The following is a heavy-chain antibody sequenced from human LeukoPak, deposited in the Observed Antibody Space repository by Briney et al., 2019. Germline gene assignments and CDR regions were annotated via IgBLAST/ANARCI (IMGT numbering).Heavy chain of an antibody. CDR1: GFTFSSYA. CDR3: ARVGGSGSYYFYYFDY. J-gene: IGHJ4*02. CDR2: ISYDGSNK. D-gene: IGHD3-10*01. Sequence: HPGGSLRLSCAASGFTFSSYAMHWVRQAPGKGLEWVAVISYDGSNKYYADSVKGRFTISRDNSKNTLYLQMNSLRAEDTAVHYCARVGGSGSYYFYYFDYWGQGTLVTVSS. V-gene: IGHV3-30*04.